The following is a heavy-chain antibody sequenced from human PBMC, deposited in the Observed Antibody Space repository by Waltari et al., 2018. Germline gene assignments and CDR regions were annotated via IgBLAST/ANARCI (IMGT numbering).Heavy chain of an antibody. CDR3: ARDAFDY. V-gene: IGHV4-38-2*02. CDR1: GYSISTGYY. Sequence: QVQLQESGPGLVKPSATMSLTYAVSGYSISTGYYWGWIRQPPGKGLEWIGSIYHSGSTYYNPSLKSRVTISVDTSKNQFSLKLSSVTAADTAVYYCARDAFDYWGQGTLVTVSS. J-gene: IGHJ4*02. CDR2: IYHSGST.